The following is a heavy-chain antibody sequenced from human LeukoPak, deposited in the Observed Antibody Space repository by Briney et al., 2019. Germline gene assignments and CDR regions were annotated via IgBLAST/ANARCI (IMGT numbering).Heavy chain of an antibody. V-gene: IGHV3-11*01. Sequence: GGSLRPSCAASGFTFSDYYMSWIRQAPGKGLEWVSYISSSGSTVYYADSVKGRFTISRDNAKNSLYLQMNSLRAEDTAVYYCARETQIAAAGYFDYWGQGTLVTVSS. CDR1: GFTFSDYY. D-gene: IGHD6-13*01. J-gene: IGHJ4*02. CDR2: ISSSGSTV. CDR3: ARETQIAAAGYFDY.